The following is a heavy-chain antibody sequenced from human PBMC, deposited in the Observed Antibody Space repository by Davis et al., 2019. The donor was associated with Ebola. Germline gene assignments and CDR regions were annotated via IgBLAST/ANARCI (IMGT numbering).Heavy chain of an antibody. Sequence: ASVKVSCKASGYTLKNYAISWVRQAPGQGLEWMGWISAYNGNTNYAQKLQGRVTMTTDTSTSTAYMELRSLRSDDTAVYYCARLPESSWVDGMDVWGQGTTVTVSS. D-gene: IGHD1-14*01. J-gene: IGHJ6*02. CDR2: ISAYNGNT. CDR1: GYTLKNYA. V-gene: IGHV1-18*01. CDR3: ARLPESSWVDGMDV.